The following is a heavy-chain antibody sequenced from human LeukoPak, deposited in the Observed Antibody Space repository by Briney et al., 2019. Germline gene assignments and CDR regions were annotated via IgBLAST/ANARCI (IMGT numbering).Heavy chain of an antibody. CDR3: ARDGGLLWFGNIDY. CDR2: INPNSGGT. V-gene: IGHV1-2*02. CDR1: GYTFTGYY. Sequence: ASVKVSCKASGYTFTGYYMHWVRQAPGQGPEWMGWINPNSGGTNYAQKFQGRVTMTRDTSISTAYMELSRLRSDDTAVYYCARDGGLLWFGNIDYWGQGTLVTVSS. J-gene: IGHJ4*02. D-gene: IGHD3-10*01.